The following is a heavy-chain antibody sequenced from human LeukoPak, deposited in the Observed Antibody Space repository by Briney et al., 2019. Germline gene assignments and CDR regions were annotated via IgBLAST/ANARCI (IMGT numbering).Heavy chain of an antibody. CDR2: ISAYNGNT. Sequence: GASVKVSCKASGYTLTSYGIGWVRQAPGQGLEWMGWISAYNGNTNYAQKLQGRVTMTTDTSTSTAYMELRSLRSDDTAVYYCARRQGGIAAAGTSSYYYYYMDVWGKGTTVTVSS. CDR3: ARRQGGIAAAGTSSYYYYYMDV. CDR1: GYTLTSYG. J-gene: IGHJ6*03. D-gene: IGHD6-13*01. V-gene: IGHV1-18*01.